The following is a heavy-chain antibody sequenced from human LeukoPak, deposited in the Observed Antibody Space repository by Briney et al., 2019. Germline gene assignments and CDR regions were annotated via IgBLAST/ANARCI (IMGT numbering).Heavy chain of an antibody. V-gene: IGHV3-53*01. CDR3: ASSDSSGYRVDY. D-gene: IGHD3-22*01. Sequence: GGSLRLSCAASGFTVSSNYTSWVRQAPGKGLEWVSVIYSGGSTYYADSVKGRFTISRDNSKNTLYLQMNSLRAEDTAVYYCASSDSSGYRVDYWGQGTLVTVSS. J-gene: IGHJ4*02. CDR1: GFTVSSNY. CDR2: IYSGGST.